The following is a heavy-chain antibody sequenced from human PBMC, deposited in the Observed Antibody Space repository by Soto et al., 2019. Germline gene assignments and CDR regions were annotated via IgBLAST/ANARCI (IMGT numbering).Heavy chain of an antibody. V-gene: IGHV3-23*01. CDR1: GFTFSTHA. CDR3: SKYPPLTVGRLAMDV. Sequence: EVQLLESGGGLVHPGGSLRISCVASGFTFSTHAMSWVRQAPGKGLQWVSTFSGSGGNIYYAESVKGRLTISRDDSKNTLYLKMNSLRVEDTAVYYRSKYPPLTVGRLAMDVWGQGTTGTVSS. CDR2: FSGSGGNI. D-gene: IGHD4-4*01. J-gene: IGHJ6*02.